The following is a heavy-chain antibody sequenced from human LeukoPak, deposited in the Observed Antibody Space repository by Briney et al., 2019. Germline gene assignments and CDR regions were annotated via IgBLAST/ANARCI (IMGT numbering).Heavy chain of an antibody. CDR3: AAGAGITRY. J-gene: IGHJ4*02. CDR2: ITWNSGSI. CDR1: GLTFYDYA. D-gene: IGHD3-10*01. V-gene: IGHV3-9*01. Sequence: GRSLRLSCAASGLTFYDYAMHWVRQAPGKGLEWASGITWNSGSIAYADSVKGRFTISRDNAKNSLYLQMSTLRSEDTALYYCAAGAGITRYWGQGTLVTVSS.